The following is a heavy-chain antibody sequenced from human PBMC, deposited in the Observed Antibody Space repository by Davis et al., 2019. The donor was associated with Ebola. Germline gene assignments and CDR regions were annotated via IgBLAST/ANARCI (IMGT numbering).Heavy chain of an antibody. CDR1: EFTFRSYW. J-gene: IGHJ4*02. CDR3: ARHVGGRAGY. V-gene: IGHV3-74*01. CDR2: IDTDGSTT. Sequence: PGGSLRLSCVGSEFTFRSYWFHWVRHAPGKGLEWVSRIDTDGSTTNYADSVRGRFTISRDNAKNTLFLQMNSLRADDTAVYYCARHVGGRAGYWGQGTLVTVSS.